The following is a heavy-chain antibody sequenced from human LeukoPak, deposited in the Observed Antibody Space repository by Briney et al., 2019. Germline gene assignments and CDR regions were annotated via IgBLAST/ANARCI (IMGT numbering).Heavy chain of an antibody. Sequence: ASVKVSCKAFGYTFTSYGISWVRQAPGQGLEWMGWISAYNGNTNYAQKLQGRVTMTTDTSTSTAYMELRSLRSDDTAVYYCAREETGSSGYYYTYFDYWGQGTLVTVSS. V-gene: IGHV1-18*01. D-gene: IGHD3-22*01. J-gene: IGHJ4*02. CDR3: AREETGSSGYYYTYFDY. CDR2: ISAYNGNT. CDR1: GYTFTSYG.